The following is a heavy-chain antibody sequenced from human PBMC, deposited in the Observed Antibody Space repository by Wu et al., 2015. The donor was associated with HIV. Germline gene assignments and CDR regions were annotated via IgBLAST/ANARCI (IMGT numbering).Heavy chain of an antibody. V-gene: IGHV1-24*01. J-gene: IGHJ5*02. Sequence: QVQLVQSGAEVKKPGASVKVSCKVSGYTLTELSMHWVRQAPGKGLEWMGGFDPEDGETIYAQKFQGRVTMTEDTSTDTAYMELSSLRSEDTAVYYCATVSFRRELHLWWFDPWGQGTLVTVSS. CDR2: FDPEDGET. D-gene: IGHD1-26*01. CDR1: GYTLTELS. CDR3: ATVSFRRELHLWWFDP.